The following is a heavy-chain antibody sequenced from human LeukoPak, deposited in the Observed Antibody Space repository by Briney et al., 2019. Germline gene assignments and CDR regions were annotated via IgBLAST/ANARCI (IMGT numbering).Heavy chain of an antibody. CDR3: ARDSGSYPGLFDY. V-gene: IGHV1-69*04. D-gene: IGHD1-26*01. CDR1: GGTFSSYA. CDR2: IIPILGIA. Sequence: GASVKVSCKASGGTFSSYAISWVRQAPGQGLEWMGRIIPILGIANYAQKFQGRVTITADKSTSTAHMELSSLRSEDTAVYYCARDSGSYPGLFDYWGRGTLVTVSS. J-gene: IGHJ4*02.